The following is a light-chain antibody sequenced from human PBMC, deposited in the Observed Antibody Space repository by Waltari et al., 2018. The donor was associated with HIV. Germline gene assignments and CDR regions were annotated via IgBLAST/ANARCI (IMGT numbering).Light chain of an antibody. CDR3: QHYGSSPRLT. Sequence: EMVWALSPCTLSFSTGASATPSCRASQSVSSSYLAWYKQKPGQAPRLLIYAASSRATGIPDRFSGSGSGTDFTLTIRRLEPEDFAVYYCQHYGSSPRLTFGGGTKVEIK. CDR2: AAS. J-gene: IGKJ4*01. V-gene: IGKV3-20*01. CDR1: QSVSSSY.